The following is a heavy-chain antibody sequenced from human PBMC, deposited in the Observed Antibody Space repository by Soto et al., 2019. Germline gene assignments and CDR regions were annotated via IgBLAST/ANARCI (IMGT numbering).Heavy chain of an antibody. J-gene: IGHJ4*02. Sequence: GGSLRLSCAASGFTFNSYWMRWVRQAPGKGLEWVANINEDGSEKFYVDSVKGRFTISRDNAKNSLYLQMNSLRAEDTAVYYCARSVAYSFDXWGQGTLVTVSS. CDR2: INEDGSEK. D-gene: IGHD2-21*01. CDR1: GFTFNSYW. V-gene: IGHV3-7*01. CDR3: ARSVAYSFDX.